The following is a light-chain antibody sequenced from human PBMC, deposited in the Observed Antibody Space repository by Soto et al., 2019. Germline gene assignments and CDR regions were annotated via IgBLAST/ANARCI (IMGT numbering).Light chain of an antibody. CDR1: QSVPRNY. V-gene: IGKV3-20*01. CDR3: QQYGVSIT. J-gene: IGKJ5*01. CDR2: GAS. Sequence: EIVLTQSPGTLSLSPGERATLSCRASQSVPRNYLAWYQQKPGQAPRLLIYGASSRATGIPDRFSGSGSGTDFTLTISRLEPEDFAVFYCQQYGVSITFGQGTRLE.